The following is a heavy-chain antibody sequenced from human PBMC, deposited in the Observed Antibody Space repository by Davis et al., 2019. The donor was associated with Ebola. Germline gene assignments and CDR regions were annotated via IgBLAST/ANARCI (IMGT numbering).Heavy chain of an antibody. V-gene: IGHV3-23*01. D-gene: IGHD6-13*01. CDR2: ISGSGFST. CDR1: GFSFGTYA. CDR3: AKRPAAGDS. J-gene: IGHJ4*02. Sequence: GESLKISCIASGFSFGTYAMSWVRQAPGKGLEWVSSISGSGFSTFYADAVKGRFTISRDKSKNTLYLQMNSLRAEDTALYYCAKRPAAGDSWGQGTLVTVSS.